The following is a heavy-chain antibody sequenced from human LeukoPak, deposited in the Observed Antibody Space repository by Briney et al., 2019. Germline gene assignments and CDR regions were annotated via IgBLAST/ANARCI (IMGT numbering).Heavy chain of an antibody. V-gene: IGHV3-7*03. CDR3: ARDKAVGATHFDY. CDR2: IKQDGSEK. Sequence: PGGSLRLSCAASGFTFSTYWMSWVRQAPGKGLEWVANIKQDGSEKNYVGSVKGRFTISRDNAKNSLYLQMNSLRAEDTAVYYCARDKAVGATHFDYWGQGTLVTVSS. CDR1: GFTFSTYW. D-gene: IGHD1-26*01. J-gene: IGHJ4*02.